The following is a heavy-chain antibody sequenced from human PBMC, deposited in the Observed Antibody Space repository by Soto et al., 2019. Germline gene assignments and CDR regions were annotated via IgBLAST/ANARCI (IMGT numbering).Heavy chain of an antibody. CDR2: IIPIFGTA. J-gene: IGHJ5*02. Sequence: SVKVSCKASGGTFSSYAISWVRQAPGQGLEWMGGIIPIFGTANYAQKFQGRVTITADESTSTAYMELSSLRSEDTAVYYCARDPGLGYCSSTSCYAAWGQGTLVTV. D-gene: IGHD2-2*01. CDR1: GGTFSSYA. V-gene: IGHV1-69*13. CDR3: ARDPGLGYCSSTSCYAA.